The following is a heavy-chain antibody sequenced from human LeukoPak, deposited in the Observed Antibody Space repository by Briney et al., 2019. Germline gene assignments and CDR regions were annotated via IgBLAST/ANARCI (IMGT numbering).Heavy chain of an antibody. Sequence: GSLRLSCAASGFTFDNYAMSWVRQAPGKGLEWVSGISRSGGSTDYADSVKGRFTISRDNSKNTLYLQMNSLRLEDTAVYYCAKDPRYCTSASCYSGSYYYMDVWGKGTTVTVSS. D-gene: IGHD2-2*02. CDR2: ISRSGGST. CDR3: AKDPRYCTSASCYSGSYYYMDV. V-gene: IGHV3-23*01. J-gene: IGHJ6*03. CDR1: GFTFDNYA.